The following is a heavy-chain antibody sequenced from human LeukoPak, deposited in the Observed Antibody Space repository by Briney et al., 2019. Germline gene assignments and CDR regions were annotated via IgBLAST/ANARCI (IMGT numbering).Heavy chain of an antibody. J-gene: IGHJ6*02. Sequence: SETLSLTCTVSGGSISSYYWIWIRQPPGKGLAWIGYIYYSGSTNYNPSLKSRVTISVDTSKNQFSLKLSSLTAADTAVYYCARLPMHYDILTGYPMYYYGMDVWGQGTTVTVSS. CDR3: ARLPMHYDILTGYPMYYYGMDV. CDR1: GGSISSYY. D-gene: IGHD3-9*01. CDR2: IYYSGST. V-gene: IGHV4-59*01.